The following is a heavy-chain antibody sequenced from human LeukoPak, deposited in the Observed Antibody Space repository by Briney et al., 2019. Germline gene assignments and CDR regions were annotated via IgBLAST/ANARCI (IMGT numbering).Heavy chain of an antibody. CDR3: ARGYRRFDY. Sequence: GGSLRLSCAASGFTFSSYWVHWVRQAPGKGLVWVSRINSDGSNPNYADSVKGRFTISRDNAKNTLYLQMNSLRAEDTAVYYCARGYRRFDYWGQGTLVTVSS. CDR1: GFTFSSYW. J-gene: IGHJ4*02. D-gene: IGHD1-14*01. CDR2: INSDGSNP. V-gene: IGHV3-74*01.